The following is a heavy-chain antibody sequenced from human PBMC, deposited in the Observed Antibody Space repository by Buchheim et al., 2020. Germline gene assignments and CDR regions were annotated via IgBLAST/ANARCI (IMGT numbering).Heavy chain of an antibody. CDR2: IYYSGST. D-gene: IGHD6-19*01. CDR3: ARADSSGWYVYFDY. Sequence: QVQLQESGPGLVKPSETLSLTCTVSGGSVSSGSYYWSWIRQPPGKGLEWIGYIYYSGSTNYNPSLKSRVTISVDTSKKQFSLKLSSVTAADTAVYYCARADSSGWYVYFDYWGQGTL. J-gene: IGHJ4*02. CDR1: GGSVSSGSYY. V-gene: IGHV4-61*01.